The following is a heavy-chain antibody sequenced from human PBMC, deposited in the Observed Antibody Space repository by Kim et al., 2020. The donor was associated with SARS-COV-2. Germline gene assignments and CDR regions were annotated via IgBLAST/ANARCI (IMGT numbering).Heavy chain of an antibody. V-gene: IGHV5-51*01. J-gene: IGHJ3*02. CDR3: ARGVDSFDI. CDR2: DADS. Sequence: DADSKYSPAFQGQVTISVDKSISAAHLQWSSLKASDTAMYYCARGVDSFDIWGQGTMVTVSP.